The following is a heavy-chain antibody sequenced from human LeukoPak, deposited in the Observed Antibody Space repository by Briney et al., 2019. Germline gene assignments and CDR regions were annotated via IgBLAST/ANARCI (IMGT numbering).Heavy chain of an antibody. CDR3: AKDQGYCSSTSCSRSAFDI. CDR1: GFTFSSYA. V-gene: IGHV3-23*01. D-gene: IGHD2-2*01. J-gene: IGHJ3*02. CDR2: ISGSGGST. Sequence: GGSLRLSCAASGFTFSSYAMSWVRQAPGKGLEWVSAISGSGGSTYYADSVKGRFTISRDNSKNTLYLQMNSLRAEDTAVYYCAKDQGYCSSTSCSRSAFDIWGQGTMVTVSS.